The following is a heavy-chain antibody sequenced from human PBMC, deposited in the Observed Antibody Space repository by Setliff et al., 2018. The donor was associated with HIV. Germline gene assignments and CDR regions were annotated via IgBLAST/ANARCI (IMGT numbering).Heavy chain of an antibody. CDR2: IKQDGSEK. CDR3: ARRIAASNTGGNFDF. Sequence: GASVKVSCAASGFTFSTYWMSWVRQAPGKGLEWVANIKQDGSEKYYVDSVKGRFTISRDNAKNSLYLQMNSLRVEDTAVYYCARRIAASNTGGNFDFWGQGTLVTVSS. J-gene: IGHJ4*02. D-gene: IGHD6-13*01. V-gene: IGHV3-7*03. CDR1: GFTFSTYW.